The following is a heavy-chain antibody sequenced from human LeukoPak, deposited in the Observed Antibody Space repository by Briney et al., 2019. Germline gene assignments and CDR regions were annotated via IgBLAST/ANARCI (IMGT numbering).Heavy chain of an antibody. Sequence: GASVKVSCKASGYTFINYYIHWVQQAPGQGLEWVGIINPSGGCTTYAQKFQGRVSMTRDTSTSTVYTELSSLESDDTALYYCARHSLPGTTPFDYWGQGTLVTVSS. J-gene: IGHJ4*02. D-gene: IGHD1-1*01. CDR1: GYTFINYY. V-gene: IGHV1-46*01. CDR2: INPSGGCT. CDR3: ARHSLPGTTPFDY.